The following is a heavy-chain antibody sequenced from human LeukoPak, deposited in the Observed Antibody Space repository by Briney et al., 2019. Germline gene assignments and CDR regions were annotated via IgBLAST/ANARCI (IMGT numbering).Heavy chain of an antibody. V-gene: IGHV3-48*01. CDR3: ARGGDTVTTDLDY. CDR1: GFTFSSYS. CDR2: ISSSSSTI. Sequence: PGGSQRLSCAASGFTFSSYSMNWVRQAPGKGPEWVSYISSSSSTIYYADSVKGRFTISRDNAKNSLYLQMNSLRAEDTAVYYCARGGDTVTTDLDYWGQGTLVTVSS. D-gene: IGHD4-17*01. J-gene: IGHJ4*02.